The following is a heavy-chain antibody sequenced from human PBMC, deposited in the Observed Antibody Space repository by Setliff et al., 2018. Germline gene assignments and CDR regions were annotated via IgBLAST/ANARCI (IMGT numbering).Heavy chain of an antibody. D-gene: IGHD1-26*01. J-gene: IGHJ4*02. Sequence: PSETLSLTCTVSGGSISSHYWSWIRQPPGKGLEWIGSIYYSGSTNYNPSLKSRVTISVDTSKNQVSLKLSSVTAADTAVYYCARGGPGRGVDYWGQGTLVTVSS. CDR3: ARGGPGRGVDY. V-gene: IGHV4-59*11. CDR1: GGSISSHY. CDR2: IYYSGST.